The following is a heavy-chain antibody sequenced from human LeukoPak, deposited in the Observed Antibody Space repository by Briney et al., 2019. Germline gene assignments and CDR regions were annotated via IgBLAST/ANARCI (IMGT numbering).Heavy chain of an antibody. J-gene: IGHJ1*01. CDR2: INSDGSST. Sequence: GGSLRLSRAASGFTFSSYWMHWVRQTPGKGLVWVSRINSDGSSTSYADSVKGRFTISRDNAKNTVYLQMNSLRAEDTAVYYCARPSGYCSSTTCYVYFQHWGQGTLVTVSS. V-gene: IGHV3-74*01. CDR3: ARPSGYCSSTTCYVYFQH. D-gene: IGHD2-2*01. CDR1: GFTFSSYW.